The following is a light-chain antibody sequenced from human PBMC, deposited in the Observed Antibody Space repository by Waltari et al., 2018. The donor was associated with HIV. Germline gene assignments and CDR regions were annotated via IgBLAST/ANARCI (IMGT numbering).Light chain of an antibody. CDR2: WAS. V-gene: IGKV4-1*01. Sequence: DIVMTQSPDSLAVSLGERATINCNSSRNILYSSNNKNFLAWYQHKAGQSPKVLIYWASTRASGVPDRFSGSGSGTDFTLTISSLQAEDVAVYDCQQYKNWWTFGQGTKVEIK. J-gene: IGKJ1*01. CDR3: QQYKNWWT. CDR1: RNILYSSNNKNF.